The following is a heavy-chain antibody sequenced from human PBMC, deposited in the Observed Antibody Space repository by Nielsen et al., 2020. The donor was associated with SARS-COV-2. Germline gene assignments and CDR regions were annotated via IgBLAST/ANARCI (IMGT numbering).Heavy chain of an antibody. CDR2: IYYSGST. CDR3: ARDLGGYCSSTSCSIYYGMDV. D-gene: IGHD2-2*01. V-gene: IGHV4-59*12. CDR1: GGSISSYY. Sequence: GSLRLSCTVSGGSISSYYWSWIRQPPGKGLEWIGYIYYSGSTNYNPSLKSRVTMSVDTSKNQFSLKLSSVTAADTAVYYCARDLGGYCSSTSCSIYYGMDVWGQGTTVTVSS. J-gene: IGHJ6*02.